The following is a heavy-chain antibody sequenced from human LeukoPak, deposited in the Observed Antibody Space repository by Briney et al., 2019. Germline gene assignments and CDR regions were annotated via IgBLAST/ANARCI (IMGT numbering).Heavy chain of an antibody. V-gene: IGHV3-23*01. CDR1: GFTFSSSA. Sequence: GSLRLSCAASGFTFSSSAMSWVRQAPGKGLEWVSAISNNGGYTYYADSVQGRFIISRDNSKSTLCLQMNGLRAEDTAVYYCAKQLGYCSDGSCYFPYWGQGTLVTVSS. J-gene: IGHJ4*02. CDR2: ISNNGGYT. D-gene: IGHD2-15*01. CDR3: AKQLGYCSDGSCYFPY.